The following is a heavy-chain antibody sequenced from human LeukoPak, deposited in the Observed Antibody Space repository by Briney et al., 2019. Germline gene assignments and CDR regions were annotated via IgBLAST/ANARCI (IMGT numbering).Heavy chain of an antibody. CDR3: ARITMVWGVDY. CDR2: IYYSGST. Sequence: SETLSLTCTVSGGSISSSSYYWGWIRQPPGKGLEWIGSIYYSGSTYYNPSLKSRVTISVDTSKNQFSLKLSSVTAADTAVYYCARITMVWGVDYWGQGTLVTVSS. J-gene: IGHJ4*02. D-gene: IGHD3-10*01. CDR1: GGSISSSSYY. V-gene: IGHV4-39*01.